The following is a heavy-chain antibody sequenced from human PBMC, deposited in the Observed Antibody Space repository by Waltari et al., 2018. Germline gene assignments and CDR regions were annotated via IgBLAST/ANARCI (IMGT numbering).Heavy chain of an antibody. V-gene: IGHV3-7*01. D-gene: IGHD3-10*01. J-gene: IGHJ4*02. CDR1: GFTFSNYW. Sequence: EVQLVESGGGLVQPGGSLRLSCEASGFTFSNYWMSWVLKAPGKGLEWVANIKQDGSEKYCVDSVKGRFTISRDNAKNSLYLQMNSLRAEDTAVYYCARDRDTMVRGVISQWGQGTLVTVSS. CDR2: IKQDGSEK. CDR3: ARDRDTMVRGVISQ.